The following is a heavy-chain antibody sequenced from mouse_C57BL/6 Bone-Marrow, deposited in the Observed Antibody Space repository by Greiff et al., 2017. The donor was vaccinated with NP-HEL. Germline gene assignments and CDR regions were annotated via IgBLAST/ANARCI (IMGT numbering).Heavy chain of an antibody. CDR3: CSSYPYYFDY. J-gene: IGHJ2*01. V-gene: IGHV1-59*01. CDR1: GYTFTSYW. Sequence: QVQLQQPGAELVRPGTSVKLSCKASGYTFTSYWMHWVKQRPGQGLEWIGVIDPSDSYTNYNQKFKGKATLTVDTSSSPAYMQLSSLTYEDSSFYYCCSSYPYYFDYWGQGTTLTVSS. CDR2: IDPSDSYT. D-gene: IGHD1-1*01.